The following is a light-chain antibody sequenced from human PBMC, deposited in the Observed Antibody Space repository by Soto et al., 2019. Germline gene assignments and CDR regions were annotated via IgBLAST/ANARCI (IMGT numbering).Light chain of an antibody. CDR3: QQRTNWPSST. CDR2: DAS. Sequence: EIVLTQSPATLSLSPGERATLSCRASQSVSSYLAWYQQRPGQAPRLLIHDASSRATGIPARFSGSGSGTDFTLTISSLEPEDFAVNYCQQRTNWPSSTFGQGTRLEIK. V-gene: IGKV3-11*01. CDR1: QSVSSY. J-gene: IGKJ5*01.